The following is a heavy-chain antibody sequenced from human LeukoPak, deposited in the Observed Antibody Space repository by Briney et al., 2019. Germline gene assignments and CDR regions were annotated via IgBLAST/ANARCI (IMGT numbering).Heavy chain of an antibody. V-gene: IGHV3-21*01. CDR3: ARDVPYYYDSSGYYYFDY. Sequence: GGSLRLSCAASGFTFSSYDMNWVRQAPGKGLEWVSSISSSSSYIYYADSVKGRFTISRDNAKNSLYLQMNSLRAEDTAVYYCARDVPYYYDSSGYYYFDYWGQGTLVTVSS. D-gene: IGHD3-22*01. J-gene: IGHJ4*02. CDR1: GFTFSSYD. CDR2: ISSSSSYI.